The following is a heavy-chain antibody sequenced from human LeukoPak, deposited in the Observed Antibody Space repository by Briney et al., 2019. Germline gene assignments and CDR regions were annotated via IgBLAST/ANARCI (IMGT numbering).Heavy chain of an antibody. V-gene: IGHV3-7*01. Sequence: GGSLRLSCAASEFTFSSFWMSWVRQAPGKGLEWVANIKQDGGEKYYLDSVKGRFTVSRDNAKNSLYLQMNSLRAEDTAVYYCARVGARQILEYWGQGTLVTVSS. D-gene: IGHD4-17*01. CDR3: ARVGARQILEY. J-gene: IGHJ4*02. CDR1: EFTFSSFW. CDR2: IKQDGGEK.